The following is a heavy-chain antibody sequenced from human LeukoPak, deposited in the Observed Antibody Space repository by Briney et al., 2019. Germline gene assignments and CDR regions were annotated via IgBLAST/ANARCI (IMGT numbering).Heavy chain of an antibody. V-gene: IGHV4-59*08. CDR1: GGSISSYY. Sequence: SETLSLTCTVSGGSISSYYWSWIRQPPGKGLEWIGNIYYSGSTNYNPSLKSRVTISVDTSKNQFSLKLTSVTAADTAVYYCARWKAAAGLGNWFAPWGQGTLVTVSS. CDR2: IYYSGST. J-gene: IGHJ5*02. CDR3: ARWKAAAGLGNWFAP. D-gene: IGHD6-13*01.